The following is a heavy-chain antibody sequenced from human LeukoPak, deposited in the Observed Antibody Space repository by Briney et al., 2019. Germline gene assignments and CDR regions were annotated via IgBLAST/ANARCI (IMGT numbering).Heavy chain of an antibody. Sequence: RGESLKISCKGSGDGFTSDWIGWGRQMPGKGLEWMGIIYPGDSDTRYSPSFQGQVTISADKSISTAYLQWSSLKASDTAMYYCARQADKWLRPFDYWGQGTLVTVST. D-gene: IGHD5-12*01. V-gene: IGHV5-51*01. CDR2: IYPGDSDT. CDR3: ARQADKWLRPFDY. CDR1: GDGFTSDW. J-gene: IGHJ4*02.